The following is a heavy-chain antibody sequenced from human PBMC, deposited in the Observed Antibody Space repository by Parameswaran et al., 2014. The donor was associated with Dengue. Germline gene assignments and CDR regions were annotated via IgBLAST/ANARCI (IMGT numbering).Heavy chain of an antibody. CDR3: ARVKVGATPFADY. V-gene: IGHV2-26*01. J-gene: IGHJ4*02. CDR2: IFSNDEK. D-gene: IGHD1-26*01. Sequence: WIRQPPGKALEWLAHIFSNDEKSYSTSLKSRLTISKDTSKSQVVLTMTNMDPVDTATYYCARVKVGATPFADYWGQGTLVTVSS.